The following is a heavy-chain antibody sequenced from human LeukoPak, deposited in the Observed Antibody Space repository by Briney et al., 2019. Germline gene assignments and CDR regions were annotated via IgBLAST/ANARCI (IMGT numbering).Heavy chain of an antibody. V-gene: IGHV4-34*01. CDR3: ARNGYYYYYMDV. D-gene: IGHD2-8*01. J-gene: IGHJ6*03. Sequence: TSETLSLTCAVYGGSFSGYYWSWIRQPPGKGLEWIGEINHSRSTNYNPSLKSRVTISVDTSKNQFSLKLSSVTAADTAVYYCARNGYYYYYMDVWGKGTTVTVSS. CDR2: INHSRST. CDR1: GGSFSGYY.